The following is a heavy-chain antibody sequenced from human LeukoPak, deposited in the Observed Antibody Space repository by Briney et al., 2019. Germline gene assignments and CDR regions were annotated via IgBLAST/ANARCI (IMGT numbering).Heavy chain of an antibody. CDR1: GFTFSSYS. V-gene: IGHV3-21*01. Sequence: PGGSLRLSRAASGFTFSSYSMNWVRQAPGKGLEWVSSISSSSSYIYYADSVKGRFTISRDNAKNSLYLQMNSLRAEDTAVYYCARDLYDYVWGSYRYPFDYWGQGTLVTVSS. CDR2: ISSSSSYI. CDR3: ARDLYDYVWGSYRYPFDY. J-gene: IGHJ4*02. D-gene: IGHD3-16*02.